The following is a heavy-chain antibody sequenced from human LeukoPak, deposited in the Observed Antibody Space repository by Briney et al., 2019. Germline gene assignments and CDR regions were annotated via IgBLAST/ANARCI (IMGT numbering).Heavy chain of an antibody. V-gene: IGHV4-34*01. CDR2: INHSGST. CDR1: GGSFSGYY. J-gene: IGHJ4*02. CDR3: ARCGGYYDSGGWPSGHDY. D-gene: IGHD3-22*01. Sequence: SETLSLTCAVYGGSFSGYYWSWIRQPPGKGLEWIGEINHSGSTNYNPSLKSRVTISVDTSKNQFSLKLSSVTAADTAVYYCARCGGYYDSGGWPSGHDYWGQGTLVTVSS.